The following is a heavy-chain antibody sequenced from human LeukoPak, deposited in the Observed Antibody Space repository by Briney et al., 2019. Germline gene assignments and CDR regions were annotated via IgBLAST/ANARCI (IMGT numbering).Heavy chain of an antibody. Sequence: PGGSLRLSRAASGFTFSSYWMSWVRQAPGKGLEWVAVISYDGSNKYYADSVKGRFTISRDNSKNTLYQQMNSLRAEDTAVYYCAREEGVGATRFDYWGQGTLVTVSS. CDR3: AREEGVGATRFDY. V-gene: IGHV3-30-3*01. J-gene: IGHJ4*02. CDR2: ISYDGSNK. CDR1: GFTFSSYW. D-gene: IGHD1-26*01.